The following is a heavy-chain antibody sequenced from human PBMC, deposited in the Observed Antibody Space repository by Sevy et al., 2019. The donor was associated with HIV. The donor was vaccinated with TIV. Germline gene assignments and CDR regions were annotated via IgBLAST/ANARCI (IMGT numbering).Heavy chain of an antibody. J-gene: IGHJ6*02. V-gene: IGHV3-33*01. D-gene: IGHD3-22*01. Sequence: GGSLRLSCAASGFTFSSYGMHWVRQAPGKGLEWVAVIWYDGSNKYYADFVKGRFTISRDNSKNTLYLQMNSLRAEDTAVYYCARERLYYDSSGYNYYYGMDVWGQGTTVTVSS. CDR3: ARERLYYDSSGYNYYYGMDV. CDR1: GFTFSSYG. CDR2: IWYDGSNK.